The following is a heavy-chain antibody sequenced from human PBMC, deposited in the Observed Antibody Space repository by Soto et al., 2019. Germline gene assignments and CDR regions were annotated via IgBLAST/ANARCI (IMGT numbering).Heavy chain of an antibody. Sequence: EVQLLDSGGALVQPGGSLRLSCAASGFSFSNHVMSWVRQAPGKGLEWVSSISGSGGGTYYADSVKGRFIISRDNSKNTLDLQMNSLRVEDTAVYYCAKGWCDSWGQGTLVTVSS. CDR3: AKGWCDS. CDR1: GFSFSNHV. CDR2: ISGSGGGT. V-gene: IGHV3-23*01. J-gene: IGHJ5*01.